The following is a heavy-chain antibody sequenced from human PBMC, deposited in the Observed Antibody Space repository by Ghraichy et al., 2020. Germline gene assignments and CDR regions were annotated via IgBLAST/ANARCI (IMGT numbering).Heavy chain of an antibody. CDR2: IKQDGSEK. CDR3: ARAGAPGFKHYYGSGEGPYYFDY. Sequence: GSLRLSCAASGFTFSSYWMSWVRQAPGKGLEWVANIKQDGSEKYYVDSVKGRFTISRDNAKNSLYLQMNSLRAEDTAVYYCARAGAPGFKHYYGSGEGPYYFDYWGQGTLVTVSS. J-gene: IGHJ4*02. CDR1: GFTFSSYW. D-gene: IGHD3-10*01. V-gene: IGHV3-7*01.